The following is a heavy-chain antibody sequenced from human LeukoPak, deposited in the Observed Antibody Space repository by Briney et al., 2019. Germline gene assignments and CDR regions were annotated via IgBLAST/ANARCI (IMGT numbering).Heavy chain of an antibody. CDR1: GGSISSGGYY. D-gene: IGHD3-3*01. CDR2: IYYSGST. CDR3: ARRNSWSGHSFDY. V-gene: IGHV4-31*03. J-gene: IGHJ4*02. Sequence: PSKTLSLTCTVSGGSISSGGYYWSWIRQYPGKGLEWIGYIYYSGSTYYNPSLKSRVTISVDTSKKQFSLKLSSVTAADTAVYYCARRNSWSGHSFDYWGQGTLVTVAS.